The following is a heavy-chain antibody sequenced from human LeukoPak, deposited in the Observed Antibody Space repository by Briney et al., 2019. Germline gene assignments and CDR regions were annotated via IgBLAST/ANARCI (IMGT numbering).Heavy chain of an antibody. CDR1: GGSISSSSYY. CDR3: ARGGGSWRRDFDY. J-gene: IGHJ4*02. CDR2: IYYSGST. Sequence: SETLSLTCTVSGGSISSSSYYWGWIRQPPGKGLEWIGSIYYSGSTYYNPSLKSRVTISVDTSKNQFSLKLSSVTAADTAVYYCARGGGSWRRDFDYWGQGTLVTVSS. D-gene: IGHD2-15*01. V-gene: IGHV4-39*07.